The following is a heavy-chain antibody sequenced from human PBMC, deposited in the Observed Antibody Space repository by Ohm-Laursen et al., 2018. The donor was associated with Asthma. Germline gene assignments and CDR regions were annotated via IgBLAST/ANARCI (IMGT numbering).Heavy chain of an antibody. J-gene: IGHJ4*02. CDR3: ARIDNSGSYDY. D-gene: IGHD1-26*01. CDR1: GFSLSTGGMR. CDR2: IDWDDDK. Sequence: TQTLTLTCTFSGFSLSTGGMRVSWIRQPPGKALEWLARIDWDDDKFYSTSLKTRLTISKDTSKNQVVLTMTNMDPVDTATYYCARIDNSGSYDYWGQGTLVTVSS. V-gene: IGHV2-70*04.